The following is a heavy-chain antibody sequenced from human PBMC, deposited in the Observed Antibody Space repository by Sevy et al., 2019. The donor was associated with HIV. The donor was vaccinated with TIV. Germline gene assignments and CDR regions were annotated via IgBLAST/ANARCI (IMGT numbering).Heavy chain of an antibody. J-gene: IGHJ6*02. D-gene: IGHD3-16*01. V-gene: IGHV3-74*01. CDR1: GFTFSNYW. CDR2: INSEGSFT. CDR3: VRYQYYYGMDV. Sequence: GGSPRLSCAASGFTFSNYWMHWVRQVPGKGLAWVARINSEGSFTSYADVVKGRFTISRDNANNTLHLQMKSLRAEDTAVYYCVRYQYYYGMDVWGQGTTVTVSS.